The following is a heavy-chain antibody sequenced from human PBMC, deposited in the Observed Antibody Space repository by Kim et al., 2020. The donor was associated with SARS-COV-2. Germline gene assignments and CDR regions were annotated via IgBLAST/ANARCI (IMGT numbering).Heavy chain of an antibody. CDR3: ARAPGRLPNLNY. J-gene: IGHJ4*02. V-gene: IGHV3-33*01. D-gene: IGHD4-17*01. CDR2: IWYDGSNK. CDR1: GFTFSSYG. Sequence: GGSLRLSCAASGFTFSSYGMHWVRQAPGKGLEWVAVIWYDGSNKYYADSVKGRFTISRDNSKNTLYLQMNSLRAEDTAVYYCARAPGRLPNLNYWGQGTLVTVSS.